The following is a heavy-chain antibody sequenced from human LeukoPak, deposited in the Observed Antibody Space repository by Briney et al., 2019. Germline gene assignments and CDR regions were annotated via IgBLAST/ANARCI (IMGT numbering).Heavy chain of an antibody. J-gene: IGHJ3*02. D-gene: IGHD2-21*02. V-gene: IGHV5-51*01. CDR1: GYSFTTYW. CDR2: IYPGDSDA. CDR3: ARQGRIVVVTTTHDAFDI. Sequence: NHGESLKISCTGFGYSFTTYWIGWVRQMPGKGLEWMGIIYPGDSDARYSPSFQGQVTNSVDKSISTAYLQWSSLKASDTAMYYCARQGRIVVVTTTHDAFDIWGQGTMVTVSS.